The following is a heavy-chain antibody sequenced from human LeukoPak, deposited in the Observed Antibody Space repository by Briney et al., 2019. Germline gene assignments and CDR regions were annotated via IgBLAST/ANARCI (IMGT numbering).Heavy chain of an antibody. CDR3: ARNFFGESTDY. V-gene: IGHV3-33*01. CDR1: GFTFSSYG. Sequence: GGSLRLSCAASGFTFSSYGMHWVRQAPGKGLEWVAVIWYDGSNKYYADSVKGRFTISRDNSKNTLYLQMNSLRAEDTAVYYCARNFFGESTDYWGQGTLVTVSS. D-gene: IGHD3-10*01. J-gene: IGHJ4*02. CDR2: IWYDGSNK.